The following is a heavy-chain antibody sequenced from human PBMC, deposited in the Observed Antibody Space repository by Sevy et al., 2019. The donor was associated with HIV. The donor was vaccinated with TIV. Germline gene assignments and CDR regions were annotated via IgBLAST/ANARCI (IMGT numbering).Heavy chain of an antibody. J-gene: IGHJ4*02. D-gene: IGHD2-8*01. V-gene: IGHV3-30-3*01. CDR2: ISYDGTYK. Sequence: GGSLRLSCAVSGFSFSHYAFHWVRQAPGKGLEWVSLISYDGTYKYYADSVKGRFTISRHNSKNTLYLQMNSLRGNDTAVYYCARVAVSYCTNDCYHRFDYWGPGALVTVSS. CDR1: GFSFSHYA. CDR3: ARVAVSYCTNDCYHRFDY.